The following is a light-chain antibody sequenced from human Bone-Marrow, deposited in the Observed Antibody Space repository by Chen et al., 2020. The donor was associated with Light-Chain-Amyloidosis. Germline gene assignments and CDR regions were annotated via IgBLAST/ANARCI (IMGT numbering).Light chain of an antibody. CDR1: SSDVGAYNY. CDR2: DVN. J-gene: IGLJ2*01. CDR3: SSYSTTSTDVA. V-gene: IGLV2-14*01. Sequence: QTALTQPASVSGSPGQSITISCTGTSSDVGAYNYVSWYQQHPGKAPKLIIYDVNNRPSGLSSRFSGSKSGNTASLTISGLQAEDEADYYCSSYSTTSTDVAFGGGTKLIVL.